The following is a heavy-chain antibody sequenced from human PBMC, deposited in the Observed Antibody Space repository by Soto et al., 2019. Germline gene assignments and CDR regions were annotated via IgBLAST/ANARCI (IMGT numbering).Heavy chain of an antibody. Sequence: ASVKVSCKASGYTFTSYGISWVRQAPGQGLEWMGWISAYNGNTNDAQKLQGRVTMTTDTSTSTAYMELRSLRSDDTAMYYCARGLPEYYYYGMDVWGQGTTVTVSS. J-gene: IGHJ6*02. V-gene: IGHV1-18*04. CDR3: ARGLPEYYYYGMDV. CDR2: ISAYNGNT. CDR1: GYTFTSYG.